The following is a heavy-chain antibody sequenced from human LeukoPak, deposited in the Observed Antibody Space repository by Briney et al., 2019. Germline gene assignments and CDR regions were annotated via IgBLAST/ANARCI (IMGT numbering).Heavy chain of an antibody. CDR1: GYTFTSYG. D-gene: IGHD2-15*01. CDR3: ARDFDCSGGSCYKGFDY. V-gene: IGHV1-18*01. J-gene: IGHJ4*02. Sequence: GASVKVSCKASGYTFTSYGISWVRQAPGQGLEWMGWISAYNGNTNHAQKLQGRVTMTTDTSTSTAYMELRSLRSDDTAVYYCARDFDCSGGSCYKGFDYWGQGTLVTVSS. CDR2: ISAYNGNT.